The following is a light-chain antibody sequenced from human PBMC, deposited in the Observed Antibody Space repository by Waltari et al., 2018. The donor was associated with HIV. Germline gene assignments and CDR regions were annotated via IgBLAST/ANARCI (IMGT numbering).Light chain of an antibody. J-gene: IGKJ2*03. CDR2: WAS. CDR1: RSLLDSSNNKNY. Sequence: DIVMTQSPDSLAVSLGERAPINCNSGRSLLDSSNNKNYLAWYQQKPGQPPKLLVYWASTRESGVPDRFSGSGSGTYFTLTITSLQAEDVAVYYCQQYYSTPYSFGQGTKLEIK. V-gene: IGKV4-1*01. CDR3: QQYYSTPYS.